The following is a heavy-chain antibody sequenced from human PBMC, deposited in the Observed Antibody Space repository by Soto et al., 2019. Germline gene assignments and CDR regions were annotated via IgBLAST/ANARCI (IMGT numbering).Heavy chain of an antibody. J-gene: IGHJ4*02. CDR2: ISGGGDAT. D-gene: IGHD7-27*01. V-gene: IGHV3-23*01. Sequence: EVQLLESGGGLVQPGGSLRLSCAASGFTFGNYAFSWVRQAPGKGLEWVSVISGGGDATYYPDSVKGRFTTSRDNSKNTVYLQMNSLRAEDTAVYYCAKKSLGSIELPALYYFDYWGQGTLVTVSS. CDR3: AKKSLGSIELPALYYFDY. CDR1: GFTFGNYA.